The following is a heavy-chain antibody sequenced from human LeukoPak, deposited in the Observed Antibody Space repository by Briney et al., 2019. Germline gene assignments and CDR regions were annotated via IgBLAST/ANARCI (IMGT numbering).Heavy chain of an antibody. CDR3: ARDGSITYYYGSGSYYNRDYYYYMDV. D-gene: IGHD3-10*01. V-gene: IGHV1-2*02. J-gene: IGHJ6*03. Sequence: ASVKVSCKASGYTFTGYYMHWVRQAPGQGLEWMGWINPNSGGTNYAQKFQGRVTMTRDTSISTAYMELSRLRSDDTAVYYCARDGSITYYYGSGSYYNRDYYYYMDVWGKGTTVTVSS. CDR2: INPNSGGT. CDR1: GYTFTGYY.